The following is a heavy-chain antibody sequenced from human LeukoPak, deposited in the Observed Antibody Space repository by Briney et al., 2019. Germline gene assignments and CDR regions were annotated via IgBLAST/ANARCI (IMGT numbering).Heavy chain of an antibody. CDR2: ISSDSGTI. CDR1: GLTFSTYS. D-gene: IGHD3-10*01. J-gene: IGHJ4*02. Sequence: GGSLRLSCGASGLTFSTYSMNWVRQAPGKGLEWVSYISSDSGTIYYADSVKGRFTISRDNAKKSLYLQMNSLRAEDTAVYYCARDFYGSGSYDYWGQGTLVTVSS. V-gene: IGHV3-48*01. CDR3: ARDFYGSGSYDY.